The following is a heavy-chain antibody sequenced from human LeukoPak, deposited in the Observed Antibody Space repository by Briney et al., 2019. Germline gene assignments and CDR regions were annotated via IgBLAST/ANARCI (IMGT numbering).Heavy chain of an antibody. CDR3: ARGHYDFWNGYLYYFDY. V-gene: IGHV1-46*01. D-gene: IGHD3-3*01. CDR1: GYSFSSYF. J-gene: IGHJ4*02. Sequence: ASVKVSCKASGYSFSSYFMHWVRQAPGQGLEWLGIINPNDGSTTYAQKFQGRVIMTRDTSTTTVDMELSSLRSDDTAVYYCARGHYDFWNGYLYYFDYWGQGTLVTVSS. CDR2: INPNDGST.